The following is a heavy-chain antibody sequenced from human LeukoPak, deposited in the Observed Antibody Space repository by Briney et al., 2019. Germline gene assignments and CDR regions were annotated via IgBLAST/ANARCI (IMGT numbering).Heavy chain of an antibody. CDR3: ALLSGKAARHIDY. J-gene: IGHJ4*02. Sequence: SGPTLVNPTQTLTLTCTFSGFSLSTSGMCVSWIRQPPGKALEWLARIDWDDDKYYSTSLKTRLTISKDTSKNQVVLSMTNMVPVDTATYYCALLSGKAARHIDYWGQGTLVTVSS. CDR2: IDWDDDK. D-gene: IGHD3-10*01. V-gene: IGHV2-70*11. CDR1: GFSLSTSGMC.